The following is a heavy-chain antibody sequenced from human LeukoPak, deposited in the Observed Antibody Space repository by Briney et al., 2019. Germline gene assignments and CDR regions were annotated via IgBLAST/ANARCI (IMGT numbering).Heavy chain of an antibody. Sequence: SETLSLTCTVSGGSISSYYWSWIRQPPGKGLEWIGYIYYSGSTNYNPSLKSRVTISVDTSKNQFSLKLSSVTAADTAVCYCARFAGSWYYDYWGQGTLVTVSS. D-gene: IGHD6-13*01. CDR2: IYYSGST. CDR3: ARFAGSWYYDY. J-gene: IGHJ4*02. V-gene: IGHV4-59*01. CDR1: GGSISSYY.